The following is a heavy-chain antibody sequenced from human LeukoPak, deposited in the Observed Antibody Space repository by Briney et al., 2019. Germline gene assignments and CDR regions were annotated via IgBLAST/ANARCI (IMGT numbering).Heavy chain of an antibody. CDR2: INHSGST. D-gene: IGHD5-12*01. CDR3: ALLRIVATIIDY. V-gene: IGHV4-34*01. Sequence: SETLSLTCAVYGGSFSGYYWSWIRQPPGKGLEWIGEINHSGSTNYNPSLKSRVTISVDTSKNQFSLKLSSVTAADTAVYYCALLRIVATIIDYWGQGTLVTVSS. J-gene: IGHJ4*02. CDR1: GGSFSGYY.